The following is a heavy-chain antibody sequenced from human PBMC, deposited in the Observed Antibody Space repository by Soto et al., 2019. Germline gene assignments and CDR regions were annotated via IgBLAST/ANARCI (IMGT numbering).Heavy chain of an antibody. CDR3: ASTVFGVVTSGYFDY. CDR2: IYSGGST. Sequence: PGGSLRLSCAASGFTVSSNYMSWVRQAPGKGLEWVSVIYSGGSTYYADSVKGRFTISRDNSKNTLYLQMNSLRAEDTAVYYCASTVFGVVTSGYFDYWGQGTLVTVSS. D-gene: IGHD3-3*01. V-gene: IGHV3-53*01. CDR1: GFTVSSNY. J-gene: IGHJ4*02.